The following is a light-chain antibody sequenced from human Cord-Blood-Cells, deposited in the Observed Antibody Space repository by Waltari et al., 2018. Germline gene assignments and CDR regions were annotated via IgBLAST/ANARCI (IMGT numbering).Light chain of an antibody. CDR3: SSYTSSSTRV. Sequence: QSALTPPASVSGSPGQSITISCPGTSSDVGGYNYVPWYQQHPGKAPKLMIYEVSNRPSGVSNRFSGSKSGNTASLTISGLQAEDEADYYCSSYTSSSTRVFGGGTKLTVL. J-gene: IGLJ3*02. CDR1: SSDVGGYNY. V-gene: IGLV2-14*01. CDR2: EVS.